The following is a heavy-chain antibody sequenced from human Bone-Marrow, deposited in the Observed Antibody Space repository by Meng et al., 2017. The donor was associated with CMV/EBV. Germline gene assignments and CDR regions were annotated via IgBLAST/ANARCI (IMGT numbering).Heavy chain of an antibody. V-gene: IGHV3-7*01. D-gene: IGHD3-3*01. CDR1: GFISSSYW. Sequence: GESLKISCAASGFISSSYWMSWVRQAPGKVLEWVANIKQDGSEKYYVDSVKGRFTMSRDNAKNSLYLEMNSLRAEDTAVYYCARDKRPDYDFWGGYSYYFDYWGQGSLVTVSS. CDR2: IKQDGSEK. CDR3: ARDKRPDYDFWGGYSYYFDY. J-gene: IGHJ4*02.